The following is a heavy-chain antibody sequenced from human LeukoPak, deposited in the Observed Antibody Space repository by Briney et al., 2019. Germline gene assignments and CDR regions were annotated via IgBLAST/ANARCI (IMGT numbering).Heavy chain of an antibody. J-gene: IGHJ5*02. D-gene: IGHD3-22*01. CDR2: ISPYNGNT. CDR1: GYTFTGYG. CDR3: ARGWDSSTLDRYNWFGP. Sequence: GASVKVSCKASGYTFTGYGITWVRQAPGQGLEYMAWISPYNGNTNIAQKFQGRLTMTTDRSTATAYMELRSLISDDTAVYYCARGWDSSTLDRYNWFGPWGQGTLVTVSS. V-gene: IGHV1-18*01.